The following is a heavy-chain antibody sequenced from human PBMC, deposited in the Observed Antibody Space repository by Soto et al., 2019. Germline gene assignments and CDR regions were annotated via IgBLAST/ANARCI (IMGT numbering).Heavy chain of an antibody. CDR2: ISGSGGST. V-gene: IGHV3-23*01. Sequence: PGGSLRLSCAASGFTFSSYAMSWVRQAPGKGLEWVSAISGSGGSTYYADSVKGRFTISRDNSKNTLYLQMNSLRAEDTAVYCCAKDASKHSVVSNNWFDPWGQGTLVTVSS. D-gene: IGHD3-16*02. J-gene: IGHJ5*02. CDR1: GFTFSSYA. CDR3: AKDASKHSVVSNNWFDP.